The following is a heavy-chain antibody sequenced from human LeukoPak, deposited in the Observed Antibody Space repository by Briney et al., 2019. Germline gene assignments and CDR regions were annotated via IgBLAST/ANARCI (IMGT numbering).Heavy chain of an antibody. CDR3: ARGPKRAVVPAARLFDY. CDR1: GYTFTSYG. J-gene: IGHJ4*02. V-gene: IGHV1-18*01. D-gene: IGHD2-2*01. CDR2: ISAYNGNT. Sequence: ASVKVSCKASGYTFTSYGINWVRQAPGQGLEWMGWISAYNGNTNYAQKLQGRVTMTTDTSTSTAYMELRSLRSDDTAVYYCARGPKRAVVPAARLFDYWGQGTLVTVSS.